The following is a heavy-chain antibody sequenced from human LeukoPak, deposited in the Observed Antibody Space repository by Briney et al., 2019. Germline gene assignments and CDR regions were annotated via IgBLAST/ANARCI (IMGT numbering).Heavy chain of an antibody. J-gene: IGHJ4*02. CDR1: GFTFSTYD. CDR2: IRYDGSKK. CDR3: AKGGARPHSYYFDY. Sequence: QTGGSLRLSCAASGFTFSTYDIHWVRQAPGKGLEWVALIRYDGSKKYYADSVKGRFTISRDNSKNTLYLQMNSLRAEDTAVFYCAKGGARPHSYYFDYWGQGTLVTVSS. V-gene: IGHV3-30*02. D-gene: IGHD6-6*01.